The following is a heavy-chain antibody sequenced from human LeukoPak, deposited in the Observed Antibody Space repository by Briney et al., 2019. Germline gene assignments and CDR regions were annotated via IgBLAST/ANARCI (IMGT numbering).Heavy chain of an antibody. J-gene: IGHJ4*02. CDR2: INPNSGGT. CDR1: GYTLTGYY. Sequence: ASVKVSCKASGYTLTGYYMHWVRQAPGQGLEWMGWINPNSGGTNYAQKFQGRVTMTRDTSISTAYMELSRLRSDDTAVYYCARDTMARITIFGVVSMVRGVPDYWGQGTLVTVSS. CDR3: ARDTMARITIFGVVSMVRGVPDY. D-gene: IGHD3-3*01. V-gene: IGHV1-2*02.